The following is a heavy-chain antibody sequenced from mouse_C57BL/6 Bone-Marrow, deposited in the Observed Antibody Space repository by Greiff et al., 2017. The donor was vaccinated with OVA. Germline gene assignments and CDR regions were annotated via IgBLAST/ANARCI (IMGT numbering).Heavy chain of an antibody. CDR3: AREGKNSNWFPYYFDY. Sequence: QVQLQQPGAELVKPGASVKLSCKASGYTFTSYWMQWVKQRPGQGLEWIGEIDPSDSYTNYNQKCKGKATLTVDTSSSTAYMQLSSLTSEDSAVYYCAREGKNSNWFPYYFDYWGQGTTLTVSS. CDR1: GYTFTSYW. V-gene: IGHV1-50*01. J-gene: IGHJ2*01. CDR2: IDPSDSYT. D-gene: IGHD2-5*01.